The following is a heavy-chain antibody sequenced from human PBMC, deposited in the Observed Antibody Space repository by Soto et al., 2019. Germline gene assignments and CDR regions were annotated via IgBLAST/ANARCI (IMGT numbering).Heavy chain of an antibody. CDR1: GFTFSDYY. D-gene: IGHD2-15*01. J-gene: IGHJ5*02. Sequence: VQLVESGGGLVKPGGSLRLSCAASGFTFSDYYMSWIRQAPGKGLEWLSHISDSASTIYYADSVKGRFTIPRDNAKKSLYLDMNSLRAEGTAVYYCARDTAFVAGGFFDPWGQGILVTVSS. CDR3: ARDTAFVAGGFFDP. V-gene: IGHV3-11*01. CDR2: ISDSASTI.